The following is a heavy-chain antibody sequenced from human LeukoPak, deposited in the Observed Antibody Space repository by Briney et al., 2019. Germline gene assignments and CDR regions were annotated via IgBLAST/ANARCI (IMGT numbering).Heavy chain of an antibody. CDR2: IIPIFGTA. J-gene: IGHJ6*03. D-gene: IGHD6-13*01. CDR3: ARDDTSSWYSSVTYYYYMDV. Sequence: ASVKVSCKASGGTFSSYAISWMRQAPGQGLEWIGGIIPIFGTANYAQKFQGRVTITTDESTSTAYMELSSLRSEDTAVYYCARDDTSSWYSSVTYYYYMDVWGKGTTVTVSS. CDR1: GGTFSSYA. V-gene: IGHV1-69*05.